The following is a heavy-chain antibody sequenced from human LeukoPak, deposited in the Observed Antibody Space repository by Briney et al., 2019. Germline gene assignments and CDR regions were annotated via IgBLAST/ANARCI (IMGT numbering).Heavy chain of an antibody. J-gene: IGHJ4*02. CDR1: GYTFTGYY. CDR3: ARALYSNYAGGY. V-gene: IGHV1-2*06. CDR2: INPNSGGT. D-gene: IGHD4-11*01. Sequence: GASVKVSCKASGYTFTGYYMHWVRQAPGQGLEWMGQINPNSGGTNYAQKFQGRVTMTRDTSISTAYMELSRLRSDDTAVYYCARALYSNYAGGYWGQGTLVTVSS.